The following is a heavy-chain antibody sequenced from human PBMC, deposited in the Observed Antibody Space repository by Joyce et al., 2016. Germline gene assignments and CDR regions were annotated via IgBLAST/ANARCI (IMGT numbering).Heavy chain of an antibody. CDR1: GDTISSSEFY. V-gene: IGHV4-30-4*01. D-gene: IGHD4-23*01. Sequence: QVHLQESGPGLVKPSQTLSLTCTVSGDTISSSEFYWSWVRQPPGKGLEWIGYMDCSGGSYYNPSFGCRFTISLDTSKNQFSLRLTSVTAADTAVYFCARGLNCGGNAVGYWGQGTLVVVSS. CDR3: ARGLNCGGNAVGY. CDR2: MDCSGGS. J-gene: IGHJ4*02.